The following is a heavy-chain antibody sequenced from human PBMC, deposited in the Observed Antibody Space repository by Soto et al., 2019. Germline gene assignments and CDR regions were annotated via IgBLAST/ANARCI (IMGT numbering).Heavy chain of an antibody. CDR1: GGSISSYY. J-gene: IGHJ6*02. CDR3: ARASGQLVPYYYYYGMDV. CDR2: IYYSGST. Sequence: TLSLTCTFSGGSISSYYWSWIRQPPGKGLEWIGYIYYSGSTNYNPSLKSRVTISVDTSKNQFSLKLSSVTAADTAVYYCARASGQLVPYYYYYGMDVWGQGTTVTVSS. V-gene: IGHV4-59*01. D-gene: IGHD6-6*01.